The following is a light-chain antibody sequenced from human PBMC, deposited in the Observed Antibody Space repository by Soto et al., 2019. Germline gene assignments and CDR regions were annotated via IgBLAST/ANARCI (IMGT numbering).Light chain of an antibody. CDR1: KLGDKY. Sequence: SYELTQPPSVSVSPGQTASITCSGDKLGDKYACWYQQKPGQSPLLVIYQDTKRPSGTPERFSGSKSGNTATLTISGTQAMDEADYYCQAWDSSTAGVFGGGTKVTVL. CDR3: QAWDSSTAGV. V-gene: IGLV3-1*01. CDR2: QDT. J-gene: IGLJ2*01.